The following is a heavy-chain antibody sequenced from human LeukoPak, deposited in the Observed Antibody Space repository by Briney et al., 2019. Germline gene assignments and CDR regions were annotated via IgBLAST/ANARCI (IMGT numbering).Heavy chain of an antibody. CDR3: ARRAVGNSHYYSMDV. CDR1: GYTFISYD. CDR2: MNPNSGNT. J-gene: IGHJ6*03. V-gene: IGHV1-8*03. Sequence: ASVKVSCKASGYTFISYDINWVRQVTGQGLEWMGWMNPNSGNTGYAQKFQGRVTITRNTSISTAFMGLSSLRSEDTAVYYCARRAVGNSHYYSMDVWGKGTTVTVSS. D-gene: IGHD6-19*01.